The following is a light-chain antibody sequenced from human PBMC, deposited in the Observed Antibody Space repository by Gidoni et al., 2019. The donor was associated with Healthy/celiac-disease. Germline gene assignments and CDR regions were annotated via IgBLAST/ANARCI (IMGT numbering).Light chain of an antibody. J-gene: IGKJ5*01. CDR1: QDISNY. CDR3: QQYDNLPIT. V-gene: IGKV1-33*01. Sequence: DIQMTQSTSSLSAYVGDRVTITCQASQDISNYLNWYQHKPGKAPKLLIYDASNLETGVPSMFSGSGSGTDFTFTISSLHPEDIATYYCQQYDNLPITFGQETRLEIK. CDR2: DAS.